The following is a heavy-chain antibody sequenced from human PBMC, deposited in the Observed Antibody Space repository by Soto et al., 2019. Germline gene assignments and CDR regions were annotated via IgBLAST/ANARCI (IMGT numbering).Heavy chain of an antibody. D-gene: IGHD3-9*01. CDR2: IYPGDSDT. CDR3: ARPPLDILTGYYFPDAFDI. V-gene: IGHV5-51*01. CDR1: GYSFTSYW. Sequence: PGESLKISCKGSGYSFTSYWIGWVRQMPGKGLEWMGIIYPGDSDTRYSPSFQGQVTISADKSISTAYLQWSSLKASDTAMYYCARPPLDILTGYYFPDAFDIWGQGTMVTVSS. J-gene: IGHJ3*02.